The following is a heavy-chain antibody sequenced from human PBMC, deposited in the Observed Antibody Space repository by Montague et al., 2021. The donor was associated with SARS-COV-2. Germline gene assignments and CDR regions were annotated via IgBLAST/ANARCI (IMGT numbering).Heavy chain of an antibody. CDR1: GYIFSSYS. J-gene: IGHJ3*02. Sequence: SVKVSCKASGYIFSSYSISWVRQAPGQGLEWMGWTSTYDYKTNYAQMVQGRVTVTTDTSTSTVYMELRSLRSDDTAVYYCARDWYCRGGRCHNTFDIWGQGTLVTVSS. CDR3: ARDWYCRGGRCHNTFDI. D-gene: IGHD2-15*01. V-gene: IGHV1-18*01. CDR2: TSTYDYKT.